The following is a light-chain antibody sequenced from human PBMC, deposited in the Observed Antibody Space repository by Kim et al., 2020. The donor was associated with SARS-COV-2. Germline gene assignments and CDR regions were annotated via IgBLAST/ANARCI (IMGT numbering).Light chain of an antibody. CDR2: GKN. CDR3: DSRDSSGNHLV. V-gene: IGLV3-19*01. CDR1: SLRSYY. Sequence: ALGQTVRSTCQGDSLRSYYASWYQQKPGQAPLLVMYGKNNRPSGIPDRFSGSSSGNTASLTITGAQAEDEADYYCDSRDSSGNHLVFGGGTQLTVL. J-gene: IGLJ3*02.